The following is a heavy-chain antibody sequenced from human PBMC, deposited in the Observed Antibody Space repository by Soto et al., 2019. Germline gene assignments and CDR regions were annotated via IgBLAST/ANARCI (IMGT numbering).Heavy chain of an antibody. J-gene: IGHJ4*02. CDR1: GGTFSSYT. CDR3: ASEHRSGGPTF. D-gene: IGHD6-19*01. V-gene: IGHV1-69*02. Sequence: SSVKVSCKASGGTFSSYTISWVRQAPGQGLEWMGRIIPILGIANYAQKFQGRVTITADKSTSTAYMELSSLRSEDTAVYYCASEHRSGGPTFRARGTSVIVSS. CDR2: IIPILGIA.